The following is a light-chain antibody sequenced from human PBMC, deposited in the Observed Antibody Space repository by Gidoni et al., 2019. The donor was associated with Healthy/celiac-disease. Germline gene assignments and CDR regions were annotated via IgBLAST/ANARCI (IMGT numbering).Light chain of an antibody. V-gene: IGKV3-15*01. Sequence: DIVMTQSPATLSVSPGERATLSCRASQSVSSNLAWYQQKPGQAPRLLIYGASTRATGIPARFSGSGSGTEFTLTISSLQSEDFAVYYCQQNNNCPLDFGGGTKVEIK. CDR2: GAS. CDR3: QQNNNCPLD. CDR1: QSVSSN. J-gene: IGKJ4*01.